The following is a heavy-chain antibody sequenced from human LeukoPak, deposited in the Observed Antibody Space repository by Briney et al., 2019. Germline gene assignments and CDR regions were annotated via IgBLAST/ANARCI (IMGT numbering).Heavy chain of an antibody. J-gene: IGHJ4*02. Sequence: GGSLRLSCAASGFTFTTYWMSWVRQAPGKGLEWVANIKQDGTEKYYVDSAKGRFTISRDNAKNTLYLQMNSLRAENTAVYYCARKAGYYYGSGDYWGQGTLVTVSS. CDR2: IKQDGTEK. CDR3: ARKAGYYYGSGDY. D-gene: IGHD3-10*01. CDR1: GFTFTTYW. V-gene: IGHV3-7*03.